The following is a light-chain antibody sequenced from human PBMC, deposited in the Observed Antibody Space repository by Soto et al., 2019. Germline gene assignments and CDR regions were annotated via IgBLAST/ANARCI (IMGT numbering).Light chain of an antibody. CDR2: GAS. CDR1: QSVSSN. V-gene: IGKV3-15*01. J-gene: IGKJ2*01. CDR3: QQYNNWPPYT. Sequence: EIVMTHSPATLSVSPGERATLSCRASQSVSSNLAWYQQKPGQAPRLLIYGASTRATGIPARFSGSGSVTEFTLTISSLQSEDFAVYYCQQYNNWPPYTFGQGTKLEIK.